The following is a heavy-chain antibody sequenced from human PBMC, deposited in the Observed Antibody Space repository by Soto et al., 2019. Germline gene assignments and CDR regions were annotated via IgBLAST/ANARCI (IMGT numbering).Heavy chain of an antibody. J-gene: IGHJ6*03. CDR3: ASGVLGYCSGGSCYYYYYYMDV. CDR2: MNPNSGNT. Sequence: ASVKVSCKASGYTFTSYDINWVRQATGQGLEWMGWMNPNSGNTGYAQKFQGRVTMTRNTSISTAYMELSSLRSEDTAVYYCASGVLGYCSGGSCYYYYYYMDVWGKGTTVTVSS. D-gene: IGHD2-15*01. CDR1: GYTFTSYD. V-gene: IGHV1-8*01.